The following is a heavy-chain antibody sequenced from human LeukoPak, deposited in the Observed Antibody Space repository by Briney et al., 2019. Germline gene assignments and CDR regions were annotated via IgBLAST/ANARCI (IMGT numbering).Heavy chain of an antibody. Sequence: GGSLRLSCAASGFTFSNYAMYWVRQAPGKGPEWVSAISRGGDATYYADSVKGRFTIYRDNSKNTLYLQMNSLTAEDTAIYYCARSGIYDYWGQGTLVTVSS. V-gene: IGHV3-23*01. J-gene: IGHJ4*02. CDR1: GFTFSNYA. CDR2: ISRGGDAT. CDR3: ARSGIYDY. D-gene: IGHD3-3*01.